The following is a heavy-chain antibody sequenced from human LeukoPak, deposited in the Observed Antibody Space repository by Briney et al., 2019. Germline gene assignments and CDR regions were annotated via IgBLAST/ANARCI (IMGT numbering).Heavy chain of an antibody. CDR1: GFTFSIYA. D-gene: IGHD5-18*01. J-gene: IGHJ4*02. V-gene: IGHV3-23*01. CDR2: LTFSGGST. Sequence: PGGSLRLSCAASGFTFSIYAMSWVRQAPGKGLEWVSTLTFSGGSTYYADSVKGRFTISRDNSKNTLYLQMNSLRAEDTAVYYCARVDTAVLTGFDYWGQGTLVTVSS. CDR3: ARVDTAVLTGFDY.